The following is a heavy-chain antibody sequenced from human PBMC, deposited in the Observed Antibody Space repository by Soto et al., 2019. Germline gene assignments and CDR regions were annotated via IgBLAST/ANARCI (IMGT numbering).Heavy chain of an antibody. CDR3: ARGTTVTTTPTYYYMDV. J-gene: IGHJ6*03. CDR1: GYTFSSYA. D-gene: IGHD2-15*01. V-gene: IGHV1-18*01. Sequence: QVQLVQSGPEVKKPGASVKVSCKASGYTFSSYAISWVRQAPGHALEWMGWVSPYNGNTNYAQNLQDRVSMTTDTYPTTAYMELRSLRSDDTAVYYCARGTTVTTTPTYYYMDVWGSGTAVTVSS. CDR2: VSPYNGNT.